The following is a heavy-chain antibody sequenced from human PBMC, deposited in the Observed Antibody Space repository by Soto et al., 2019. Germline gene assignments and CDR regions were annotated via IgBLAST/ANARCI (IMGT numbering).Heavy chain of an antibody. Sequence: ASVKVSCKASGYTFTSYGISWVRQAPGQGLEWMGWISAYNGNTNYAQKLQGRVTMTTDTSTSTAYMELRSLRSDDTAVYYCARDGAYYYDSSGYDNWFDPWGQETLVTVSS. CDR3: ARDGAYYYDSSGYDNWFDP. CDR1: GYTFTSYG. J-gene: IGHJ5*02. D-gene: IGHD3-22*01. CDR2: ISAYNGNT. V-gene: IGHV1-18*01.